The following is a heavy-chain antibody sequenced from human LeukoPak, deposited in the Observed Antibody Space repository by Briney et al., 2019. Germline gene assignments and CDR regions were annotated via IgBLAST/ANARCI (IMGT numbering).Heavy chain of an antibody. CDR2: IIPILGIA. CDR1: GGTFSSYA. CDR3: ARPIVGATGNFDY. V-gene: IGHV1-69*04. Sequence: SVKVSCKASGGTFSSYAISWVRQAPGQGLEWMGRIIPILGIANYAQKFQGRVTITADKSTSTAYMELSSLRSEDTAVYYCARPIVGATGNFDYWGKGTLVTVSS. J-gene: IGHJ4*02. D-gene: IGHD1-26*01.